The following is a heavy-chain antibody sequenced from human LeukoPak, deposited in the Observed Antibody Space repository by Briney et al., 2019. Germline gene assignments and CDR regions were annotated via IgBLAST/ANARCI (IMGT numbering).Heavy chain of an antibody. CDR3: ARDGSPYYDILTGYFPYNYNWFDP. D-gene: IGHD3-9*01. CDR2: IYYSGST. CDR1: GGSIGSYY. V-gene: IGHV4-59*01. J-gene: IGHJ5*02. Sequence: SETLSLTCTVSGGSIGSYYWSWIRQPPGKGLEWIGYIYYSGSTNYNPSLKSRVTISVDTSKNQFSLKLSSVTAADTAVYYCARDGSPYYDILTGYFPYNYNWFDPWGQGTLVTVSS.